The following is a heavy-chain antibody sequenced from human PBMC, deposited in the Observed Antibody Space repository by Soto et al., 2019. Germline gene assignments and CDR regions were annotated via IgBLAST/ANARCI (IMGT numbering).Heavy chain of an antibody. CDR1: GGTFSSYA. CDR2: IIPIFGTA. Sequence: ASVKVSCKASGGTFSSYAISWVRQAPGQGLEWMGGIIPIFGTANYAQKFQGRVTITADESTSTAYMELSSLRSEDTAVYYCARGDLRFGELLNFDYWGQGTLVTVSS. V-gene: IGHV1-69*13. J-gene: IGHJ4*02. CDR3: ARGDLRFGELLNFDY. D-gene: IGHD3-10*01.